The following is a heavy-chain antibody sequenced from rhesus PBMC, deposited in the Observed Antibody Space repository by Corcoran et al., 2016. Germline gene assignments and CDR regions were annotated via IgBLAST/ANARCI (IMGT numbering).Heavy chain of an antibody. J-gene: IGHJ4*01. CDR2: INPYNGNT. Sequence: QVQLVQSGAEVKKPGSSVKVSCKASGYTFTDYYIHWVRQSPRQGLEWIGWINPYNGNTSYAQKFQGRVTMTRDTSTTTVYMELSSLRSEDTAVYYCARVDPSAYVYFDFWGQGVLVTVSS. V-gene: IGHV1S2*01. CDR1: GYTFTDYY. D-gene: IGHD2-39*01. CDR3: ARVDPSAYVYFDF.